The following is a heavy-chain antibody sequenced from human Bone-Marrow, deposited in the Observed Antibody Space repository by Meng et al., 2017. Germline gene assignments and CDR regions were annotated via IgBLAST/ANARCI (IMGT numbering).Heavy chain of an antibody. CDR1: GGSISSPNW. D-gene: IGHD1-26*01. V-gene: IGHV4-4*02. CDR2: IYHSGST. CDR3: ARVIYRPSGHNYFDP. Sequence: LEQSAPVLVQPSGTLSPACAVSGGSISSPNWWRWVRQPPGRGLEWIGEIYHSGSTTYNPSLLSRVTISVDKSKNQFSLKLSSVTAADTAIYYCARVIYRPSGHNYFDPWGQGTLVTVSS. J-gene: IGHJ5*02.